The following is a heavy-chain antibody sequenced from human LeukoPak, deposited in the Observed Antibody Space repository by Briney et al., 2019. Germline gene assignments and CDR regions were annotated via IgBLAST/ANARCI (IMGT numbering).Heavy chain of an antibody. J-gene: IGHJ4*02. V-gene: IGHV1-8*01. CDR3: TREADFCSSISCYQFDY. D-gene: IGHD2-2*01. Sequence: ASVKVSCKASGYTFTSYDINWVRQATGQGLEWMGWMNPNSGNTGYAQKFQGRVTMTRNTSISTAYMELSSLRADDTAVYYCTREADFCSSISCYQFDYWGQGALVTVSS. CDR2: MNPNSGNT. CDR1: GYTFTSYD.